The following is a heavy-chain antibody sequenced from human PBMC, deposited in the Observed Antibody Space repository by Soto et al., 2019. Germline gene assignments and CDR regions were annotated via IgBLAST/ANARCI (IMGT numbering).Heavy chain of an antibody. D-gene: IGHD2-21*01. CDR2: MSGSGAEK. CDR3: AKDPFEPWGGAYFDY. J-gene: IGHJ4*02. V-gene: IGHV3-23*01. Sequence: PGGSLRLSCAASGFSFSIYAMNWVRQAPGKGLEWVSTMSGSGAEKYYADSVKGRFTIARDNSKSTLYLQMNSLRAEDTAVYYCAKDPFEPWGGAYFDYWGQGASVTAPQ. CDR1: GFSFSIYA.